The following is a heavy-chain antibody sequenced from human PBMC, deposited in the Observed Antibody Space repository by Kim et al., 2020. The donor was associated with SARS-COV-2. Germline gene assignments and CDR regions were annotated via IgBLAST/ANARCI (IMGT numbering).Heavy chain of an antibody. J-gene: IGHJ6*02. D-gene: IGHD6-13*01. Sequence: GGSLRLSCAASGFTFSSYAMHWVRQAPGKGLEWVAVISYDGSNKYYADSVKGRFTISRDNSKNTLYLQMNSLRAEDTAVYYCARQKYDDAGTPGKGGMDGWGQGTTVTVSS. CDR3: ARQKYDDAGTPGKGGMDG. CDR2: ISYDGSNK. CDR1: GFTFSSYA. V-gene: IGHV3-30-3*01.